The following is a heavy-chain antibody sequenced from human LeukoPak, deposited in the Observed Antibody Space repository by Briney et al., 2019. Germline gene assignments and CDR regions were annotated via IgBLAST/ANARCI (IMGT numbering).Heavy chain of an antibody. J-gene: IGHJ3*02. Sequence: ASVKASCKASGGTFSSNAISWVRRAPGQGLEWMGGIIPIIGITNYAQKFQGRVTITADKSTSTAYMELSRLRSDDTAVYYCASRRSVLRFSAGAFDIWGQGTMVTVSS. CDR2: IIPIIGIT. V-gene: IGHV1-69*10. CDR1: GGTFSSNA. CDR3: ASRRSVLRFSAGAFDI. D-gene: IGHD3-3*01.